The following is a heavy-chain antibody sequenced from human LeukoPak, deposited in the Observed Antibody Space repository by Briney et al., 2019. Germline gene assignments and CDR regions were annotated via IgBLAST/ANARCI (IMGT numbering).Heavy chain of an antibody. D-gene: IGHD6-13*01. CDR3: AKPPREAAGTGHYFDY. Sequence: GGSLRLSCAASGFTFSSYAMSWVRQAPGKGLEWVSAISGSGGSTYYADSVKGRFTISRDNSENTLYLQMNGLRAEDTAVYYCAKPPREAAGTGHYFDYWGQGTLVTVSS. V-gene: IGHV3-23*01. CDR1: GFTFSSYA. CDR2: ISGSGGST. J-gene: IGHJ4*02.